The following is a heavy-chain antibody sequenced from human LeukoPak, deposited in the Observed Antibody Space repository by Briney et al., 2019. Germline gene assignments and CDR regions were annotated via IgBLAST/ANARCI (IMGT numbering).Heavy chain of an antibody. D-gene: IGHD6-19*01. CDR3: ARWYSSGWYSDY. CDR2: INWNGGST. J-gene: IGHJ4*02. CDR1: GFTFVDYG. Sequence: GGSLRLSCAASGFTFVDYGMSWVRQAPGKGLEWVSGINWNGGSTGYADSVRGRFTISRDNAKNTVYLQMNSLRAEDTAVYYCARWYSSGWYSDYWGQGTLVTVSS. V-gene: IGHV3-20*04.